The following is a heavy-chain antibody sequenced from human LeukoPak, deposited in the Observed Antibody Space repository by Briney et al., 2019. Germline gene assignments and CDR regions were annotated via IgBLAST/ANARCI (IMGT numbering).Heavy chain of an antibody. J-gene: IGHJ4*02. V-gene: IGHV3-30*03. CDR3: SAGWHWIDY. CDR2: ISYDGSNK. Sequence: GGSLRLSCAASGFSFTTYGMHWVRQAPGKRLEWVAVISYDGSNKYYADAVKGRFTISRDNSKNTLYLQMNSPRPEDTAVYYCSAGWHWIDYWGQGTLVTVSS. CDR1: GFSFTTYG. D-gene: IGHD6-19*01.